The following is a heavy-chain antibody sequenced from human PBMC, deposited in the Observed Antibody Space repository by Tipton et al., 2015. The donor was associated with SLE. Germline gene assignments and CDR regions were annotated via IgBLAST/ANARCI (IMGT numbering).Heavy chain of an antibody. CDR1: GFTFSDYY. Sequence: SLRLSCAASGFTFSDYYMSWIRQAPGKGLEWVSYISSSSSYTNYADSVKGRFTISRDNAKNSLYLQMNSLRAEDTAVYYCARERVGYCRSTSCYGWFDPWGQGTLVTVSS. D-gene: IGHD2-2*03. CDR3: ARERVGYCRSTSCYGWFDP. V-gene: IGHV3-11*05. CDR2: ISSSSSYT. J-gene: IGHJ5*02.